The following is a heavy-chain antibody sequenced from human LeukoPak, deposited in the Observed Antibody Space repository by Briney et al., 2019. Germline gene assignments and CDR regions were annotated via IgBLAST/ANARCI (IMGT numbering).Heavy chain of an antibody. D-gene: IGHD3-3*01. CDR2: IYYSGST. J-gene: IGHJ3*02. V-gene: IGHV4-39*01. CDR1: GGSISSSSYY. CDR3: AKHSDSRGDFVAMFGVVTPDGFDI. Sequence: SETLSLTCTVSGGSISSSSYYWGWIRQPPGKGLEWIGSIYYSGSTYYNPSLKSRVTISVDTSKNQFSLKLSSVTAADTALYYCAKHSDSRGDFVAMFGVVTPDGFDIWGEQGKVSVSS.